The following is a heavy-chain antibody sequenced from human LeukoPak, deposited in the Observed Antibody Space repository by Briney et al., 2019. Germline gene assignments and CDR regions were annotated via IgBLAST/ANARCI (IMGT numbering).Heavy chain of an antibody. CDR2: IYYSGST. V-gene: IGHV4-59*01. Sequence: PSETLSLTCTVSGGSISSYYWSWIRQPPGKGLEWIGYIYYSGSTNYNPSLKSRVTISVDTSKNQFSLKLSSVPAADTAVYYCGGGGGHRGGLYYYYGMDVWGQGTTVTVSS. J-gene: IGHJ6*02. CDR1: GGSISSYY. D-gene: IGHD3-16*01. CDR3: GGGGGHRGGLYYYYGMDV.